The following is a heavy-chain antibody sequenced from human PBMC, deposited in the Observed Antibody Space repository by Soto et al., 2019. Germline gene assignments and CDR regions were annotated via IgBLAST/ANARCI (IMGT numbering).Heavy chain of an antibody. J-gene: IGHJ5*02. CDR2: IYYSGST. Sequence: SETLSLTCTVSGDSISSYYWSWIRQPPEKGLEWIGYIYYSGSTNYNPSLKSRVTISVDTSKNQLSLKLTSVTAADTAVYYCARDYYYYCSSGYYDWFDPWGQGTPVTVSS. D-gene: IGHD3-22*01. CDR3: ARDYYYYCSSGYYDWFDP. V-gene: IGHV4-59*01. CDR1: GDSISSYY.